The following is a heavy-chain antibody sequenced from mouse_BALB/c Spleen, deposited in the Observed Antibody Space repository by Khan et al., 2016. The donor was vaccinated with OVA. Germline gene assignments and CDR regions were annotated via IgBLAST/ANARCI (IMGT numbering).Heavy chain of an antibody. D-gene: IGHD1-2*01. CDR1: GYSITSGYG. J-gene: IGHJ2*01. V-gene: IGHV3-2*02. Sequence: QSGPGLVKPSQSLSLTCTVTGYSITSGYGWNWIRQFPGNKLEWMGYISYSGSTNYNPSLKSRISITRDTSKNQFFLQLNSVTTEDTATYYCARTARIKYWGQGTTLTVSS. CDR3: ARTARIKY. CDR2: ISYSGST.